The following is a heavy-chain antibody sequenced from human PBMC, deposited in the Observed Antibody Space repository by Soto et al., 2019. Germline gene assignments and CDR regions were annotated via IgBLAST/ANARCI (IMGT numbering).Heavy chain of an antibody. CDR3: ARDPKSYYDSSGYPRLNGMDV. Sequence: QVQLQESGPGLETPSQTLSLTCTVSGGSVSSGDFYWSWIRQPPGKGLEWIGYIYYSGSTYYNPSPEGQVTISVNTSKNQFPLKLSSLTAADTAVYYCARDPKSYYDSSGYPRLNGMDVWGQGTTVPVSS. CDR1: GGSVSSGDFY. D-gene: IGHD3-22*01. V-gene: IGHV4-30-4*01. J-gene: IGHJ6*02. CDR2: IYYSGST.